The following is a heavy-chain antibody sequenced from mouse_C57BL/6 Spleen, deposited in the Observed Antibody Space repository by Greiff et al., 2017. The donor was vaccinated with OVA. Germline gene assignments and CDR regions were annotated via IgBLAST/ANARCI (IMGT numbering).Heavy chain of an antibody. D-gene: IGHD2-3*01. CDR1: GYTFTSYW. Sequence: QVHVKQPGAELVKPGASVKLSCKASGYTFTSYWMHWVKQRPGQGLEWIGMIHPNSGSTNYNEKFKSKATLTVDKSSSTAYMQLSSLTSEDSAVYYCARGIYDGYPFDYWGQGTTLTVSS. CDR3: ARGIYDGYPFDY. J-gene: IGHJ2*01. V-gene: IGHV1-64*01. CDR2: IHPNSGST.